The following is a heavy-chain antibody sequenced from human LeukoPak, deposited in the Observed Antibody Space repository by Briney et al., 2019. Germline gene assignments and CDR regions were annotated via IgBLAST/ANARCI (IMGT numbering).Heavy chain of an antibody. J-gene: IGHJ4*02. CDR1: GFTFTSYA. V-gene: IGHV3-23*01. Sequence: GGSLRLSWAASGFTFTSYAMSWVRQAPGKGLEWVSSISGSGGSTYYADSVKGRFTISTDKSTNTPYLQMNSLRPEDTAVYYFAKAEPRYYDILTGYYYFDYWGKGTLVTVSS. CDR2: ISGSGGST. CDR3: AKAEPRYYDILTGYYYFDY. D-gene: IGHD3-9*01.